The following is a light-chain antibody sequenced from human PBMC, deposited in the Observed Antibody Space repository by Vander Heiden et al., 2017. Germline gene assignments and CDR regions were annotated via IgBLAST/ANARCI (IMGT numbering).Light chain of an antibody. V-gene: IGKV4-1*01. CDR3: QQYYSTPYT. J-gene: IGKJ2*01. Sequence: IVKTQHPDSLAASLGERATINCKSSQSVLYSSNNKNYLAWYQQKPGQPPKLLIYWASTRESGVPDRFSGSGSGTDFTLTISSLQAEDVAVYYCQQYYSTPYTFGQGTKLEIK. CDR2: WAS. CDR1: QSVLYSSNNKNY.